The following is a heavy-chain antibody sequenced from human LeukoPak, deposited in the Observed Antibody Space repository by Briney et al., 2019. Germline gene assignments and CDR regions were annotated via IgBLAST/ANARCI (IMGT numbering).Heavy chain of an antibody. CDR2: VNTHTGAT. D-gene: IGHD2-15*01. V-gene: IGHV1-2*02. CDR1: GYTFTGYY. CDR3: ARSGRGHVYCFFDY. Sequence: GASVKVSCKASGYTFTGYYMHWVRQAPGQGLEWMGWVNTHTGATNYAQKFQGAVTMTRDTSISTAYMELSRPRSDDTAMYYCARSGRGHVYCFFDYWGQGTLVTVSS. J-gene: IGHJ4*02.